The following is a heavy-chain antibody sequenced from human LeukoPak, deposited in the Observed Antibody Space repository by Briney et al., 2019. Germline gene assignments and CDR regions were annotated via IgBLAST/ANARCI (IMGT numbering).Heavy chain of an antibody. CDR1: GYTFTGYY. J-gene: IGHJ4*02. CDR3: ARVPRVGATQFDY. V-gene: IGHV1-2*02. CDR2: INPNSGGT. D-gene: IGHD1-26*01. Sequence: EASVKVSCKASGYTFTGYYMHWVRQAPGQGLEWMGWINPNSGGTNYAQKFQGRVTMTRDTSISTAYMELSRLRSDDTAVYYCARVPRVGATQFDYWGQGTLVTVSS.